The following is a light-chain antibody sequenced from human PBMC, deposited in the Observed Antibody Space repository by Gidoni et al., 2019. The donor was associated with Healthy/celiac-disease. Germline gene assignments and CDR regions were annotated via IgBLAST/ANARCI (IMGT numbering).Light chain of an antibody. Sequence: IVLTQSPATLSLSPGESATLSCRASQSVSSYLAWYQQKPGQTPRLLIYDASNRATGIPARFSGSVSVTDFTLPISSLEPEDFAVYYCQQRSNWPLTFGGWTKVEIK. J-gene: IGKJ4*01. CDR2: DAS. CDR1: QSVSSY. CDR3: QQRSNWPLT. V-gene: IGKV3-11*01.